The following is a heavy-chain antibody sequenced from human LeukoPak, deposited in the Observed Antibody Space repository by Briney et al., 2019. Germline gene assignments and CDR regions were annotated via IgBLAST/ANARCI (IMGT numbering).Heavy chain of an antibody. V-gene: IGHV3-30*02. CDR2: IRYDGSKK. Sequence: GGSLRLSCAASGFIFSSYGMHWVRQAPGKGLEWVAFIRYDGSKKYYADSVKGRFTISRDNSKNTLYLQMNSLRAEDTAVYYCARAGPSSSWHQFDYWGQGTLATVSS. CDR1: GFIFSSYG. J-gene: IGHJ4*02. D-gene: IGHD6-13*01. CDR3: ARAGPSSSWHQFDY.